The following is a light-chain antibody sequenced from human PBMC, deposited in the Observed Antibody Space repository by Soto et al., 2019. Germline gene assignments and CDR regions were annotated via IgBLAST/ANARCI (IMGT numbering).Light chain of an antibody. Sequence: QSALTQPASVSGSPGQSITISCTGTSSDVGGYNHVSWYQQYPGKAPKVKIYEVNNRPSGVSNRFSGSKSGNTASLTISGIQPEDEADYYCSSYTTRDTWVFGGGTKLTVL. V-gene: IGLV2-14*01. CDR3: SSYTTRDTWV. CDR1: SSDVGGYNH. CDR2: EVN. J-gene: IGLJ3*02.